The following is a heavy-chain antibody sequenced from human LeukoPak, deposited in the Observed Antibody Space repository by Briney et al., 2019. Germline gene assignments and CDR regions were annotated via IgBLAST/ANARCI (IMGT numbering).Heavy chain of an antibody. D-gene: IGHD3-16*01. J-gene: IGHJ4*02. CDR2: IYYIGST. CDR1: GGSISSGGYY. CDR3: ARDRGGVYFDY. Sequence: PSETLSLTCTVSGGSISSGGYYWSWLRQHPGQGLEWIGYIYYIGSTYYNPSLKSRVTISVDTSKNQFSLKLSSVTAADTAVYYCARDRGGVYFDYWGQGTLVTVSS. V-gene: IGHV4-31*03.